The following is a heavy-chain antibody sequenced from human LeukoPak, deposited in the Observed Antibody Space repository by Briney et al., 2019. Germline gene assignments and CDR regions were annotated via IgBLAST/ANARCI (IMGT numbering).Heavy chain of an antibody. Sequence: PSETLSLTCTVSGASIRSSTYYWGWVRQPPGKGLEYVGSVYYSGTASYNPSLKSRLTISVDTSKNQFSLKLSSVTATDTAMYYCVRHFYYFDTSGYSNFDSWGQGSPVTVSS. V-gene: IGHV4-39*01. CDR1: GASIRSSTYY. D-gene: IGHD3-22*01. J-gene: IGHJ4*02. CDR3: VRHFYYFDTSGYSNFDS. CDR2: VYYSGTA.